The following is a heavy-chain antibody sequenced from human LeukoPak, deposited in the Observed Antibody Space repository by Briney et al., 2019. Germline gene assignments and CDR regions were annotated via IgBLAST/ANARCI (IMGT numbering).Heavy chain of an antibody. CDR2: IDPSGSST. Sequence: ASVKVSCKASGDTSTSYYMHWGRHAPGQGLEWMGIIDPSGSSTGYAQKFQGRVTMTRDTSTSTVYMELSSLRSEDTAVYYCARRIGYGNYVSNWFDPWGQGTLVTVSS. V-gene: IGHV1-46*01. D-gene: IGHD4-11*01. J-gene: IGHJ5*02. CDR1: GDTSTSYY. CDR3: ARRIGYGNYVSNWFDP.